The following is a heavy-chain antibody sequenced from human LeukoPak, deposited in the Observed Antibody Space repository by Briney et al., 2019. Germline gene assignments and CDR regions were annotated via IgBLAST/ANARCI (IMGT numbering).Heavy chain of an antibody. J-gene: IGHJ4*02. CDR2: ISHSGIT. CDR1: GYSIGSSYY. D-gene: IGHD3-10*01. V-gene: IGHV4-38-2*02. CDR3: ARGRGFMTADY. Sequence: SETLSLTCTVSGYSIGSSYYWVWIRLAPGQGLEWIASISHSGITYYNPSLRSRVTISKDTSRNQFSLQLNSVTAADTALYYCARGRGFMTADYWGQGTLLTVSS.